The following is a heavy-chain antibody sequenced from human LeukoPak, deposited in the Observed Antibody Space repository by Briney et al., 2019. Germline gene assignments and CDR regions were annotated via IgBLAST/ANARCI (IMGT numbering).Heavy chain of an antibody. CDR1: GYTLTELS. CDR2: FDPEDGET. D-gene: IGHD6-6*01. Sequence: ASVKVSCKVSGYTLTELSMHWVRQAPGKGLEWMGGFDPEDGETIYTQKFQGRVTMTEDTSTDTAYMELSSLRSEDTAVYYCEAARPGSFAFDIWGQGTMVTVSS. CDR3: EAARPGSFAFDI. J-gene: IGHJ3*02. V-gene: IGHV1-24*01.